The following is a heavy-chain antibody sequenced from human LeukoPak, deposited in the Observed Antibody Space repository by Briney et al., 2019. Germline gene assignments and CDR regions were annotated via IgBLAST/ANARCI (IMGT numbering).Heavy chain of an antibody. D-gene: IGHD6-13*01. J-gene: IGHJ6*03. V-gene: IGHV6-1*01. CDR2: TYYRSKWYN. Sequence: SQTLSLTCAISGDSVSSNSAAWNWIRQSPSRGLEWLGRTYYRSKWYNDYAVSVKSRITINPDTSKNQFSLQLNSVTPEDTAVHYCARARHIAAATPYYYYMDVWGKGTTVTVPS. CDR3: ARARHIAAATPYYYYMDV. CDR1: GDSVSSNSAA.